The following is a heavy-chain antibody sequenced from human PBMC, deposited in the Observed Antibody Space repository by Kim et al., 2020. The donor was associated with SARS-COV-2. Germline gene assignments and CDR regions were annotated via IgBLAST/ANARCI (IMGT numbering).Heavy chain of an antibody. J-gene: IGHJ5*02. D-gene: IGHD3-10*01. V-gene: IGHV3-15*01. Sequence: GGSLRLSCAASGFTFSNAWMSWVRQAPGKGLEWVGRIKSKTDGGTTDYAAPVKGRFTIPRDDSKNTLYLQMNSLKTEDTAVYYCTTDSTMVLALENWFDPWGQGTLVTVSS. CDR1: GFTFSNAW. CDR2: IKSKTDGGTT. CDR3: TTDSTMVLALENWFDP.